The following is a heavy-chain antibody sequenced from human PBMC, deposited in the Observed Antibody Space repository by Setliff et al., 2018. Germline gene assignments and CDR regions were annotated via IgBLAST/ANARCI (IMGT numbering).Heavy chain of an antibody. V-gene: IGHV4-30-2*01. CDR2: ISRSGTT. J-gene: IGHJ3*02. Sequence: PSETLSLTCVVSGGSISSGGYSWSWIRQPPGKGLEWIGYISRSGTTYYKSSLKSRVTISVDMSKNEFSLKLSSVTAADTAVYYCRQAVVGRDVFDIWGQGTVVTVSS. CDR3: RQAVVGRDVFDI. D-gene: IGHD1-1*01. CDR1: GGSISSGGYS.